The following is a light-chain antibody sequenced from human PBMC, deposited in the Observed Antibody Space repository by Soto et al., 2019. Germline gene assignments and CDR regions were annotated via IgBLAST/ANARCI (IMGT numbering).Light chain of an antibody. J-gene: IGKJ1*01. CDR3: QHYNSYSEA. CDR1: QTISSW. V-gene: IGKV1-5*03. CDR2: KAS. Sequence: DIQMTQSPSTLSRSVGDRVTITCRASQTISSWLAWYQQKPGKAPKLLIYKASTLKSGVPSRFSGSGSGTEFTLTISSLQPGDFATYYCQHYNSYSEAFGQGTKVELK.